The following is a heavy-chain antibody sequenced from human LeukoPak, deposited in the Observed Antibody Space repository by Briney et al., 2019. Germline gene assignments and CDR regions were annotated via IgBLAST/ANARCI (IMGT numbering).Heavy chain of an antibody. V-gene: IGHV3-48*01. D-gene: IGHD3-16*02. CDR3: ARDRYDYVWGSYRPHNWFDP. J-gene: IGHJ5*02. Sequence: GGSLRLSCAASGFTFSSYSMNWVPQAPGKGLEWVSYISSSSSTIYYADSVKGRFTISRDNAKNSLYLQMNSLRAEDTAVYHCARDRYDYVWGSYRPHNWFDPWGQGTLVTVSS. CDR2: ISSSSSTI. CDR1: GFTFSSYS.